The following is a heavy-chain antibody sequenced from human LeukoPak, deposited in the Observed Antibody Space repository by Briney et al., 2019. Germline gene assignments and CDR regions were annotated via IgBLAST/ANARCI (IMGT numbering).Heavy chain of an antibody. CDR1: GFTVSSNY. CDR3: ASRVVLVAATPDFYFDY. J-gene: IGHJ4*02. D-gene: IGHD2-15*01. Sequence: PGGSLRLSCAASGFTVSSNYMSWVRQAPGKGLEWVSVIYSGGSTYYADSVKGRFTISRDNSKNTLYLQMNSLRAEDTAVYYCASRVVLVAATPDFYFDYWGQGTLVTVSS. V-gene: IGHV3-53*01. CDR2: IYSGGST.